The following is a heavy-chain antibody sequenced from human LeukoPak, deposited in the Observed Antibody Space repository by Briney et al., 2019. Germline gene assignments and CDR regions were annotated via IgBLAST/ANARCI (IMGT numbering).Heavy chain of an antibody. V-gene: IGHV4-59*01. CDR2: IYYSGST. Sequence: SETLSLTCTVSGGSISSYYWSWIRQPPGKGLEWIGYIYYSGSTNYNPSLKSRVTITVDTSKNQFSLKLSSVTAADTAVYYCASRDGYNGSFDYWGQGTLVTVSS. CDR1: GGSISSYY. D-gene: IGHD5-24*01. J-gene: IGHJ4*02. CDR3: ASRDGYNGSFDY.